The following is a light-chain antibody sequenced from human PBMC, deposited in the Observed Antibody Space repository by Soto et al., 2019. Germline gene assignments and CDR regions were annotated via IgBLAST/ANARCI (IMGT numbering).Light chain of an antibody. CDR3: HSTA. CDR1: QTISRW. CDR2: DAC. Sequence: DIQLTQTLSTLSGSVGDEVTINCRASQTISRWLAWYQQHPGRVPKLLTYDACTLARVGRCRFSSSCTETECSLHINKLEPDDCAPYICHSTAFGQGTQVEIK. J-gene: IGKJ1*01. V-gene: IGKV1-5*01.